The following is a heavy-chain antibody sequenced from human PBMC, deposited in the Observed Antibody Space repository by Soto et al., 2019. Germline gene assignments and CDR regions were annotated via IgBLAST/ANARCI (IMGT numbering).Heavy chain of an antibody. Sequence: EVPLLESGGGLVQPGGSLRLSCAASGFTFSSYAMSWVRQAPGKGLEWVSAISGSGGSTYYADSVKGRFTISRDNSTNTLYLQMNSLSAEDTAVYYCAKVWARGSPASYYGMDVWGQGTTVTVSS. CDR2: ISGSGGST. CDR3: AKVWARGSPASYYGMDV. CDR1: GFTFSSYA. J-gene: IGHJ6*02. D-gene: IGHD5-12*01. V-gene: IGHV3-23*01.